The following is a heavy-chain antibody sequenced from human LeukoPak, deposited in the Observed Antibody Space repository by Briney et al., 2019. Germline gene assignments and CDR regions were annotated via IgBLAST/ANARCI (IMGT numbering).Heavy chain of an antibody. D-gene: IGHD6-19*01. Sequence: SETLSLTCAVYGGSFSGYYWSWIRQRPGKGLEWIGEINHSGSTNYNPSLKSRVTISVDTSKNQFSLKLSSVTAADTAVYYCASESVAVALPDYRGQGTLVTVSS. V-gene: IGHV4-34*01. CDR3: ASESVAVALPDY. CDR2: INHSGST. CDR1: GGSFSGYY. J-gene: IGHJ4*02.